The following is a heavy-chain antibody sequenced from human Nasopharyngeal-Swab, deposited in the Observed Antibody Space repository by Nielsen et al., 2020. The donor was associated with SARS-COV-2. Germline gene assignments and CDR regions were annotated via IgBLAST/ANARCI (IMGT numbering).Heavy chain of an antibody. CDR3: ARHAEVLRYFDWVYREGWFDP. J-gene: IGHJ5*02. CDR2: IYYSGST. D-gene: IGHD3-9*01. Sequence: WIRQPPGKGLEWIGIIYYSGSTYYNPSLKSRVTISVDTSKNQFSLKLSSVTAADTAVYYCARHAEVLRYFDWVYREGWFDPWGQGTLVTVSS. V-gene: IGHV4-39*01.